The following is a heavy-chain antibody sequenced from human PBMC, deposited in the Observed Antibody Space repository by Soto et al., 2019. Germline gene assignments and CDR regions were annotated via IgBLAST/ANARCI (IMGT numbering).Heavy chain of an antibody. J-gene: IGHJ5*02. CDR2: ISSSSGTI. V-gene: IGHV3-48*01. Sequence: PGGSLRLSCAAPGFTFSSYSMNWVRQAPGKGLEWVSYISSSSGTIYYADSVKGRFTISRDNAKNSLYLQMNSLRAEDTAVYYCARHPERIAQIGWFDPWGQGTLVTVSS. CDR3: ARHPERIAQIGWFDP. CDR1: GFTFSSYS. D-gene: IGHD6-13*01.